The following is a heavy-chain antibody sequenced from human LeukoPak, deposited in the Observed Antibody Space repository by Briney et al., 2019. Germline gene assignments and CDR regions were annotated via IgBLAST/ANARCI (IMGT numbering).Heavy chain of an antibody. CDR3: ARGSRGEVFSWDLDY. D-gene: IGHD1-26*01. CDR2: IIPIFGTA. Sequence: GSSVKVSCKASGGTFSSYAISWVRQAPGQGLEWMGGIIPIFGTANYSQKFQGRVTITTDESTSTAYMELSSLRFEDTAVYFCARGSRGEVFSWDLDYWGQGTLVTVSS. J-gene: IGHJ4*02. CDR1: GGTFSSYA. V-gene: IGHV1-69*05.